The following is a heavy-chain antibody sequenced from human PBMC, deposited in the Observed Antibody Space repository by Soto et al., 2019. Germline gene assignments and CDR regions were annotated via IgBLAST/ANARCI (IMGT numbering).Heavy chain of an antibody. V-gene: IGHV4-34*01. CDR3: ARGRQWLVGRTDYHYYLLAF. CDR1: GGSFSGYY. D-gene: IGHD6-19*01. J-gene: IGHJ6*02. CDR2: INHSGST. Sequence: SENLYLTCAVYGGSFSGYYWSWIRQPPGKGLEWIGEINHSGSTNYNPSLKSRVTISVDTSKNQYSLKLSSVTAADTAVYYCARGRQWLVGRTDYHYYLLAFCGQGSTVTVS.